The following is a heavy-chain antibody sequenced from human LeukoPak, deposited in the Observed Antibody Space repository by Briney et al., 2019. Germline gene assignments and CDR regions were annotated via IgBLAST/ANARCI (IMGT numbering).Heavy chain of an antibody. CDR1: GFTFSDYY. CDR3: AREDKRYFDL. Sequence: PGGSLKLSCAASGFTFSDYYMSWIRQAPGKGLEWVSKISASGSYTNDADPVKGRFTISRDNAKNSLYLHMNSLRAEDTAVYYCAREDKRYFDLWGRGTLVTVSS. V-gene: IGHV3-11*05. CDR2: ISASGSYT. J-gene: IGHJ2*01.